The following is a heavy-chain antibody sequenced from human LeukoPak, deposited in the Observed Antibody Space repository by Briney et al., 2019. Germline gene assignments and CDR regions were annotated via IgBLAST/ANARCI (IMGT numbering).Heavy chain of an antibody. D-gene: IGHD6-13*01. CDR3: ARVHQSAAAGPYDAFDI. Sequence: GESLKISCKGSGYSFTDYWIGWVRQMPGKVLEWMGIIYPGDSDTRYSPSFQGQVTISADKSISTAYLQWSSLKASDTAMSYCARVHQSAAAGPYDAFDIWGQGTMVTVSS. V-gene: IGHV5-51*01. J-gene: IGHJ3*02. CDR2: IYPGDSDT. CDR1: GYSFTDYW.